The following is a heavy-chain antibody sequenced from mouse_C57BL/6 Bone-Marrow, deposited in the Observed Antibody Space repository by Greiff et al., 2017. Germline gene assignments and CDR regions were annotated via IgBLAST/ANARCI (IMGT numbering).Heavy chain of an antibody. J-gene: IGHJ2*01. D-gene: IGHD2-12*01. CDR1: GFSLTSYG. Sequence: QVQLKQSGPGLVQPSQSLSITCTVSGFSLTSYGVHWVSQSPGKGLEWLGVIWSGGSADYNAAFISRLSNNKDNSKSQVFFRMNSLQADDTAIYYCDTYYNWYIDYWGQGTTLTVSS. CDR2: IWSGGSA. CDR3: DTYYNWYIDY. V-gene: IGHV2-2*01.